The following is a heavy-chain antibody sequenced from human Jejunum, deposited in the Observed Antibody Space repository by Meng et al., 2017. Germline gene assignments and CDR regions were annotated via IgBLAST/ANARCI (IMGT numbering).Heavy chain of an antibody. Sequence: QVHVQEWGAGLLKPSETLSLTCAVYGGSFSDYYWSWIRQPPGQGLEWIGEIHYSGSTKYNPSLKSRVTILVDTSRNQFSLKLSSVTAADTAVYYCAGGRHFAWGTDDYWGQGTLVTVSS. CDR2: IHYSGST. V-gene: IGHV4-34*01. CDR1: GGSFSDYY. J-gene: IGHJ4*02. CDR3: AGGRHFAWGTDDY. D-gene: IGHD3-16*01.